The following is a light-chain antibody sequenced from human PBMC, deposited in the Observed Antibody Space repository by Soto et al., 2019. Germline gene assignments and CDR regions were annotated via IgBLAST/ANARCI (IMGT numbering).Light chain of an antibody. V-gene: IGKV1-5*01. Sequence: DIQTTQSPSTLSASVVERVTMTCRAIQSIGSWLAWYQQKPGKAPRLLIYDASALPRGVPSRFSGSGSGTKFTLTIASLQPDDFATYYCQQYETFPGTFGPGTKVDIK. CDR1: QSIGSW. CDR2: DAS. CDR3: QQYETFPGT. J-gene: IGKJ1*01.